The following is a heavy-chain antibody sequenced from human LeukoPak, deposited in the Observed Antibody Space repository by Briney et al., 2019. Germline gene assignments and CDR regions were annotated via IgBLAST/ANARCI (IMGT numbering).Heavy chain of an antibody. CDR2: INPNSGNT. D-gene: IGHD4-11*01. J-gene: IGHJ6*03. Sequence: ASVKVSCKASGYTFTSYDINWVRQATGQGLEWMGGINPNSGNTGYAQKLQGRVTMTRNTAITTAYMELSRLRSEDTAVYYCARGLRTVRTPNRYYYYYMDVWGKGTTVTVSS. V-gene: IGHV1-8*01. CDR3: ARGLRTVRTPNRYYYYYMDV. CDR1: GYTFTSYD.